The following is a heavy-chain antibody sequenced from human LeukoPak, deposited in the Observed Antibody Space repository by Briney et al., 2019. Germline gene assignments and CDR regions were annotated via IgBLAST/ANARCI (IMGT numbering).Heavy chain of an antibody. D-gene: IGHD3-22*01. J-gene: IGHJ4*02. Sequence: GGSLRLSCAASGFTFSGYPIHWVRQAPGKGLEWVAVISYDGSNKYYADSVKGRFTISRDNSKNTLYLQMNSLRAEDTAVYYCARVPRYYYDSSGYSDYWGQGTLVTVSS. CDR1: GFTFSGYP. CDR3: ARVPRYYYDSSGYSDY. CDR2: ISYDGSNK. V-gene: IGHV3-30-3*01.